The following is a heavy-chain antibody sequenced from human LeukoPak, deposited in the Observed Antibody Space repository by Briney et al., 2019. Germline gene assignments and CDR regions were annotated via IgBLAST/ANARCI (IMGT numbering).Heavy chain of an antibody. Sequence: GGSLRLSCAASGFTFSSYEMNWVRQAPGKGLEWVSYISSSSSTIYYADSVKGRFTISRDNAKNSLYLQMNSLRAEDTAVYYCARSSYYSSGWYFDYWGQGTLVTVSS. CDR2: ISSSSSTI. CDR1: GFTFSSYE. V-gene: IGHV3-48*03. J-gene: IGHJ4*02. D-gene: IGHD6-19*01. CDR3: ARSSYYSSGWYFDY.